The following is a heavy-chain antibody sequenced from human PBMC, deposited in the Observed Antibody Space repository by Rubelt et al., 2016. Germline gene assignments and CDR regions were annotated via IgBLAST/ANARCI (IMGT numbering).Heavy chain of an antibody. CDR3: ARAWYYSDSSGYSPKNYYYGIDV. CDR1: GFTLSRYS. Sequence: EVQLVESGGGLVKPGGSLRLSCAASGFTLSRYSMNWVRQAPGKGLEWVSFISPSSRYIYYSDSVKGRFTFYRDDAKNSLYLQMNSLRAEDTAVYYCARAWYYSDSSGYSPKNYYYGIDVWGQGTTVTVS. V-gene: IGHV3-21*01. CDR2: ISPSSRYI. D-gene: IGHD3-22*01. J-gene: IGHJ6*02.